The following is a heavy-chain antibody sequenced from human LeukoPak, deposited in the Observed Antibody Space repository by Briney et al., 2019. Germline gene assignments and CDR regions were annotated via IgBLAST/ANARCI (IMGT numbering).Heavy chain of an antibody. Sequence: PSETLSLTCTVSGGSISSRSYYWGWIRQPPGKGLEWIGSIYYSGSTYYNPSLKSRVTISVDTSKNQFSLKLSSVTAADTAVYYCGSYDILTGAFDYWGQGTLVTVSS. CDR1: GGSISSRSYY. CDR3: GSYDILTGAFDY. D-gene: IGHD3-9*01. J-gene: IGHJ4*02. V-gene: IGHV4-39*07. CDR2: IYYSGST.